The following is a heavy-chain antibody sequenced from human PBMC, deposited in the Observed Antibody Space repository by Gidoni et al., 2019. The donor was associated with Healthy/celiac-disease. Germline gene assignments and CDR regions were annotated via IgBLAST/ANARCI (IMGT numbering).Heavy chain of an antibody. CDR1: GFPFRRYS. V-gene: IGHV3-21*01. D-gene: IGHD6-19*01. CDR2: MSSSSSYI. J-gene: IGHJ5*02. Sequence: EVQLVESGGGLVKPGGSLRLSCEASGFPFRRYSRNWVRQAPGKGLEWVASMSSSSSYIYYADSVKGRFTISRDNAKNSLYLQMNSLRAEDTAVYYCARGAVAGNWFDPWGQGTLVTVSS. CDR3: ARGAVAGNWFDP.